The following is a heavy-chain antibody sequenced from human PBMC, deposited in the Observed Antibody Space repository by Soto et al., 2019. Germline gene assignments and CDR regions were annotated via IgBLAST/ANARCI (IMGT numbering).Heavy chain of an antibody. J-gene: IGHJ4*02. V-gene: IGHV1-69*13. CDR3: ARVVGTYYYGSGKEYYFEY. D-gene: IGHD3-10*01. CDR1: GGTFSSYA. Sequence: GASVKVSCKASGGTFSSYAISWVRQAPGQGLEWMGGIIPIFGTANYAQKFQGRVTITADESTSTAYMELSSLRSEDTAVYYCARVVGTYYYGSGKEYYFEYWGQGTLVTVSS. CDR2: IIPIFGTA.